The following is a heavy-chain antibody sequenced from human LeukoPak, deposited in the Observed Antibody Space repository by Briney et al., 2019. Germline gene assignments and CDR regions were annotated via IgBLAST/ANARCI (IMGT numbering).Heavy chain of an antibody. J-gene: IGHJ5*02. CDR1: GYIFTNFY. CDR3: ARDSQYDSSGHAP. V-gene: IGHV1-46*01. Sequence: ASVKVSCKASGYIFTNFYMRWVRRAPGQGLEWMGIITPIGGNAMYAQKFQGRVTMTTDTSTSTAYMELRSLRSDDTAVYYCARDSQYDSSGHAPWGQGILVTVSS. D-gene: IGHD3-22*01. CDR2: ITPIGGNA.